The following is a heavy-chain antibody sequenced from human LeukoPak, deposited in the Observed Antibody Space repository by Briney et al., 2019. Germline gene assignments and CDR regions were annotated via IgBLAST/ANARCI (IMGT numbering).Heavy chain of an antibody. CDR1: GGSISSYY. D-gene: IGHD5-24*01. J-gene: IGHJ5*02. V-gene: IGHV4-59*01. CDR3: AREGGRDGYNS. CDR2: IYYSGST. Sequence: PSETLSLTCTVSGGSISSYYWSWIRQPPGKGLEWIGYIYYSGSTNYNPSLKSRVTISVDTSKNQFSLKLSSVTAADTAVYYCAREGGRDGYNSWGQGTLVTVSS.